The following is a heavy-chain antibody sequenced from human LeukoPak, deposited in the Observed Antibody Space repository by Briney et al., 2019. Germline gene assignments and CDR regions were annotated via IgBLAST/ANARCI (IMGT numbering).Heavy chain of an antibody. CDR2: ISWNSGSI. Sequence: GGSLRLSCAASGFTFDDYAMHWVRQAPGKGLEWVSGISWNSGSIGYADSVKGRFTISRDNAKNSLYLQMNSLRAEDTAVYYCARTRSSGWYEGPYYGMDVWGQGTTVIVSS. CDR3: ARTRSSGWYEGPYYGMDV. D-gene: IGHD6-19*01. J-gene: IGHJ6*02. V-gene: IGHV3-9*01. CDR1: GFTFDDYA.